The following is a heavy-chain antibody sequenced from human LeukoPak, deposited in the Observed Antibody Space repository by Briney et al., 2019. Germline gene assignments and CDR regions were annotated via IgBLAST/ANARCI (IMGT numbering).Heavy chain of an antibody. CDR2: IYSGGTT. J-gene: IGHJ4*02. V-gene: IGHV3-53*01. D-gene: IGHD6-13*01. CDR1: GFTVSSSF. Sequence: GGSLRLSCAASGFTVSSSFMSWVRQAPGKGLEWVSIIYSGGTTYYADSVKGRFTISRDNSKNTLYPQMNSLRAEDTAVYFCARDDRIGAAGTFDNWGQGTLVTVSS. CDR3: ARDDRIGAAGTFDN.